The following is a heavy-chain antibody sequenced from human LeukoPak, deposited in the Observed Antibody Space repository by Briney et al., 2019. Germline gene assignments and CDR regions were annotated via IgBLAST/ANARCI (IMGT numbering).Heavy chain of an antibody. V-gene: IGHV3-30-3*01. Sequence: GGSLRLSCAASGFTFSSYAMHWVRQAPGKGLEWVAVITYDGSNKYYADSVKGRFTISRDNSKNTLYLQMNSLRAEDTAVYYCARGYSGYDMDAFDIWGQGTMVTVSS. CDR3: ARGYSGYDMDAFDI. CDR1: GFTFSSYA. D-gene: IGHD5-12*01. CDR2: ITYDGSNK. J-gene: IGHJ3*02.